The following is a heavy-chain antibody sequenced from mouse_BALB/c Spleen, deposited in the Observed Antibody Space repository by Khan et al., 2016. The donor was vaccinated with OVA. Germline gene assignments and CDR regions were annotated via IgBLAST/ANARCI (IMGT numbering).Heavy chain of an antibody. Sequence: QIQLVQSGPDLKKPGETVKISCKASGYTFTDYVMNWVKQAPGKGLKWMGWINTYTGEPTYADDFKGRFAFSLETSASTADLQINSLKNEDTATYFCARFHGGYWGQGTTLTVSA. CDR2: INTYTGEP. CDR3: ARFHGGY. V-gene: IGHV9-3-1*01. CDR1: GYTFTDYV. J-gene: IGHJ2*01.